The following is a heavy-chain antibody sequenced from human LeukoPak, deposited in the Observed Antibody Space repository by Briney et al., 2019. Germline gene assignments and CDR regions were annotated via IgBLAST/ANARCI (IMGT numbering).Heavy chain of an antibody. CDR1: GFTFSSYG. CDR2: IWYDGSIQ. V-gene: IGHV3-33*01. D-gene: IGHD2-15*01. J-gene: IGHJ4*02. CDR3: ARAGYCSGGSCYGSDY. Sequence: PGGSLTLSCAASGFTFSSYGMHWVRQAPGKGLEWVASIWYDGSIQYYADYVKGRVTTSKDNSKNTLFLQMDRLRAEDTAVYYCARAGYCSGGSCYGSDYWGQGTLVCVSS.